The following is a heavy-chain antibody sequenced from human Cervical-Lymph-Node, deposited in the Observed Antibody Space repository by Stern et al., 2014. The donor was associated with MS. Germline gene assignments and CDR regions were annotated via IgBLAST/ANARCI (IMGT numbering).Heavy chain of an antibody. CDR1: GGTLNNYA. Sequence: VQLVESGPEVKKPGSSVTLSCKASGGTLNNYAINWVRQGPGQGLEWMGGIIPIFGVTNYAQKFQATVTIKAAKSMDTAYTGLRSLRSEDTAIYLCARDGSYEEYGDHPTSVLDRWGQGTLVTVSS. CDR2: IIPIFGVT. D-gene: IGHD4-17*01. V-gene: IGHV1-69*17. J-gene: IGHJ5*02. CDR3: ARDGSYEEYGDHPTSVLDR.